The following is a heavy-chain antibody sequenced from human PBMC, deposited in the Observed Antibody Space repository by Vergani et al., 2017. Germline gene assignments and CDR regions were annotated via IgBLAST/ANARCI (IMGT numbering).Heavy chain of an antibody. CDR3: TRDRLDDSWAYFVY. CDR2: IWSKPYGGTT. V-gene: IGHV3-49*04. Sequence: EVQLVESGGGLVKPGGSLRLSCAASGFTLGDYAMTWVRQAPGKGLEWVAFIWSKPYGGTTEYAASVKGRFTISRDDSKSIAYLQMSSLKAEDTAVYYCTRDRLDDSWAYFVYWGQGGLVAVAP. D-gene: IGHD4-11*01. CDR1: GFTLGDYA. J-gene: IGHJ4*02.